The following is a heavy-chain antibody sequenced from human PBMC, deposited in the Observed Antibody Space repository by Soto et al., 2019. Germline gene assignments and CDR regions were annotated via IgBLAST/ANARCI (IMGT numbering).Heavy chain of an antibody. V-gene: IGHV4-4*02. D-gene: IGHD6-13*01. CDR2: IYHSGST. J-gene: IGHJ5*02. CDR1: GGSISSSNW. Sequence: SETLSLTCAVSGGSISSSNWWSWVRQPPGKGLEWIGEIYHSGSTNYNPSLKSRVTISVDKSKNQFSLKLSSVTAADTAVYYCARDRDVEAAGNCFDPWGQGTLVTVSS. CDR3: ARDRDVEAAGNCFDP.